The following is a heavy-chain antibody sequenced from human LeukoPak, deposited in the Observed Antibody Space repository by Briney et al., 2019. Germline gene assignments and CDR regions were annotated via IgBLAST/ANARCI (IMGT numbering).Heavy chain of an antibody. V-gene: IGHV4-34*01. Sequence: PSETLSLTCAVYGGSFSGYYWSWIRQPPGKGLEWIGEINHSGSTNYNPSLKSRVTISVDTSKNQFSLKLSSVTAADTAVYYCARGQLTCSGGSCYSNHYYYYYYMDVWGKGTTVTVSS. J-gene: IGHJ6*03. CDR1: GGSFSGYY. CDR3: ARGQLTCSGGSCYSNHYYYYYYMDV. D-gene: IGHD2-15*01. CDR2: INHSGST.